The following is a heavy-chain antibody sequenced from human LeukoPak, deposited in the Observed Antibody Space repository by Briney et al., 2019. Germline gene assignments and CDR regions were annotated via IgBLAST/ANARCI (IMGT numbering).Heavy chain of an antibody. Sequence: GESLKISCKGSGYSFSSYWISWVRQMPGRGLEWMGRIDPSDSYTNYSPSFQGHVTISADKSISTAYLQWSSLKASDTAMYYCARRTIFGEVYYFDYWGQGTLVTVSS. CDR3: ARRTIFGEVYYFDY. CDR2: IDPSDSYT. V-gene: IGHV5-10-1*01. J-gene: IGHJ4*02. CDR1: GYSFSSYW. D-gene: IGHD3-3*01.